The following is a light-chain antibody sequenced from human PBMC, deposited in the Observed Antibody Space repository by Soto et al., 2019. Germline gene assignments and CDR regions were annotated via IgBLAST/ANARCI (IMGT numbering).Light chain of an antibody. CDR2: GAS. Sequence: EIVMTQSPATLSVSPGERATLSCRASQSVSSNLAWYQQKPGQAPRLLIYGASTRATGIPARFSGSGSGTEFTLTISSLQSEDFAVYYCQQYKDYTYTFGQGTRVESK. V-gene: IGKV3-15*01. CDR1: QSVSSN. J-gene: IGKJ2*01. CDR3: QQYKDYTYT.